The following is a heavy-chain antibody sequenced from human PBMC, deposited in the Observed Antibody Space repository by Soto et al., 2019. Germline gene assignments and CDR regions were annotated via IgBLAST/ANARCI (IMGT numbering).Heavy chain of an antibody. D-gene: IGHD3-10*01. Sequence: QVQLVQSGAEVKKPGSSVRVSCTAAGGTFNSYTLNWVRQAPGQRLEWVGRVNPIVGMSTSASKFQGRVSMTPDRSTITAYMDLTGMHSEYTAVYYWATTNGSGSTHFDSWGPGTLVTVSS. J-gene: IGHJ4*02. CDR1: GGTFNSYT. V-gene: IGHV1-69*02. CDR3: ATTNGSGSTHFDS. CDR2: VNPIVGMS.